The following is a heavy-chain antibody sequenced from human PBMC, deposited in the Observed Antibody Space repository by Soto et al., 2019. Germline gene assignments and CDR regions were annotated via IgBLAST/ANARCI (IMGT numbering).Heavy chain of an antibody. V-gene: IGHV3-23*01. CDR1: GFTFSSYA. CDR2: ISGSGGNT. D-gene: IGHD3-22*01. J-gene: IGHJ4*02. Sequence: PGGSLRLSCAASGFTFSSYAMSWVRQAPGKGLEWVSAISGSGGNTYYADSVKGRFTISRDNSKNTLYLQMNSLRAEDTAVYYCAKVMGDYSSGYYYGSFDYWGQGTLVTVSS. CDR3: AKVMGDYSSGYYYGSFDY.